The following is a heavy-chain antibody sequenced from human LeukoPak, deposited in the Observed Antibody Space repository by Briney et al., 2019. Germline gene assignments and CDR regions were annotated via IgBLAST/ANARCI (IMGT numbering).Heavy chain of an antibody. D-gene: IGHD3-10*01. CDR1: GYTFTSYY. J-gene: IGHJ4*02. Sequence: ASVKVSCKASGYTFTSYYMHWVRQAPGQGLEWMGIINPSGGSTSYAQKFQGRVTMTRDTSTSTVYMELSSLRSEDTAVYYCVRPLYYGSGSIIPGYWGQGTLVTVSS. V-gene: IGHV1-46*01. CDR2: INPSGGST. CDR3: VRPLYYGSGSIIPGY.